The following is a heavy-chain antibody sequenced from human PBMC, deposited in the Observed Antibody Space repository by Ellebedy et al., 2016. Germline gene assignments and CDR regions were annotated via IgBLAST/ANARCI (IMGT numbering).Heavy chain of an antibody. D-gene: IGHD5-24*01. J-gene: IGHJ4*02. Sequence: SVKVSCXASGGTFRKYAISWVRQAPGQGLEWMGGIIPLFGTLNYAQKFQGRVTITADESTSTAYMELSSLRSDDTAVYYCATPQQTCSNCYNYKSWGQGTLVTVSS. CDR2: IIPLFGTL. CDR1: GGTFRKYA. V-gene: IGHV1-69*13. CDR3: ATPQQTCSNCYNYKS.